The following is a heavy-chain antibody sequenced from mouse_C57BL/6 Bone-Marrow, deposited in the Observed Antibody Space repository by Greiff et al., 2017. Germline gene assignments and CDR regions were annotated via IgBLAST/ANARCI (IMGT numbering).Heavy chain of an antibody. CDR2: IYPGDGDT. CDR1: GYAFSSSW. Sequence: QVQLQQSGPELVKPGASVKISCKASGYAFSSSWMNWVKQRPGKGLEWIGRIYPGDGDTNYNGKFKGKATLTADKSSSTAYMQLSSLTSEDSAVYCCARYRDSSGPMDYWGQGTSVTVSS. CDR3: ARYRDSSGPMDY. V-gene: IGHV1-82*01. J-gene: IGHJ4*01. D-gene: IGHD3-2*02.